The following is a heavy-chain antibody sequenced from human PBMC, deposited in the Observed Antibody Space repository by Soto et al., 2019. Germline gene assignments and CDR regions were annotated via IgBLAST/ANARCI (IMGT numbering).Heavy chain of an antibody. D-gene: IGHD4-17*01. CDR3: ARSPLPYGDYLFY. CDR2: INHSGST. V-gene: IGHV4-34*01. CDR1: GGSFSGYY. J-gene: IGHJ4*02. Sequence: SETLSLTCAVYGGSFSGYYWSWIRQPPGKGLEWIGEINHSGSTNYNPSLKSRVTISVDTSKNQFSLKLSSLTAADTAVYYCARSPLPYGDYLFYWGQGTLVTVSS.